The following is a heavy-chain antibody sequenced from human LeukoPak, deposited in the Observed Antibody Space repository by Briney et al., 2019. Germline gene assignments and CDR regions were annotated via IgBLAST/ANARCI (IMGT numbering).Heavy chain of an antibody. D-gene: IGHD3-22*01. CDR2: IYYSGST. CDR1: GGSISSSYYY. CDR3: ARDDSSGPYSWIGY. Sequence: SETLSLTCTVSGGSISSSYYYWGWIRQPPGKGLEWIGSIYYSGSTYYNPSLKSRVTISVDTSKNQFSLKLSSVTAADTAVYYCARDDSSGPYSWIGYWGQGTLVTVSS. V-gene: IGHV4-39*07. J-gene: IGHJ4*02.